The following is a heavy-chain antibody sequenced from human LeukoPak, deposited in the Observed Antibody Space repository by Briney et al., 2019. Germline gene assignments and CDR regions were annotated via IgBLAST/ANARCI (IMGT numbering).Heavy chain of an antibody. CDR3: AKDDSAEQQLADY. CDR1: GFTFSSYA. D-gene: IGHD6-13*01. J-gene: IGHJ4*02. V-gene: IGHV3-23*01. Sequence: GGSLRLSCAASGFTFSSYAMSWVRQAPGKGLEWVSAISGSGGSTYYADSVKSRFTISRDNSKNTLYLQMNSLRAEDTAVYYCAKDDSAEQQLADYWGQGTLVSASS. CDR2: ISGSGGST.